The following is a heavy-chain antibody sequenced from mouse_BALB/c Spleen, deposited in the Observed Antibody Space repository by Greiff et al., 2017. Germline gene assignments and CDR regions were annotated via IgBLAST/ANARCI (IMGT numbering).Heavy chain of an antibody. D-gene: IGHD2-12*01. V-gene: IGHV1S29*02. CDR1: GYTFTDYN. CDR2: IYPYNGGT. J-gene: IGHJ2*01. CDR3: ATKYTTPGF. Sequence: EVKLQEPGPELVKPGASVKISCKASGYTFTDYNMHWVKQSPGKSLEWIGYIYPYNGGTGYNQKFKSKATLTVDNSSSTAYMELRSLTSEDSAVYYCATKYTTPGFWGQGTTLTGSS.